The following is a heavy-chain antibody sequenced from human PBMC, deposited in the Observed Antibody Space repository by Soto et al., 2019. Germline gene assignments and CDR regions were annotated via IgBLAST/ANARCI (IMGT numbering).Heavy chain of an antibody. J-gene: IGHJ4*02. CDR3: ATNYDSSGYYLDY. D-gene: IGHD3-22*01. V-gene: IGHV1-69*13. Sequence: GASVKVSCKASGGTFSSYAISWVRQAPGQGLEWMGGIIPIFGTANYAQKFQGRVTITADESTSTAYMELSSLRSEDTAVYYCATNYDSSGYYLDYWGQGTLVTVSS. CDR2: IIPIFGTA. CDR1: GGTFSSYA.